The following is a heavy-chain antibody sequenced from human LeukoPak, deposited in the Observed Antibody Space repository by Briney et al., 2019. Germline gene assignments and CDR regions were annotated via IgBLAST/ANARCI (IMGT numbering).Heavy chain of an antibody. D-gene: IGHD1-26*01. J-gene: IGHJ3*02. V-gene: IGHV4-59*08. Sequence: KSSETLSLTCIVSGGSINNHYWTWIRQTPWKGREWIGDIHYTGTTKYNPSLKSRVTISIDTSKNQFSLELSSVTATDTAVYFCATNRAGTYDRPFDIWGQGTMVTVSS. CDR3: ATNRAGTYDRPFDI. CDR1: GGSINNHY. CDR2: IHYTGTT.